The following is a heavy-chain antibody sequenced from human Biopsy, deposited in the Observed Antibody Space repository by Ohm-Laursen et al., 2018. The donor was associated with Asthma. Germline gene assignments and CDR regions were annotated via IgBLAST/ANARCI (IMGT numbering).Heavy chain of an antibody. Sequence: SDTLSLTCTVSGGSLSSGPYYWSWVRQRPGKGLEWIGNIYHRGNTKYNPSLKSRLSFSVDTSKNQFSLKLSSVTAADTAIYFCARDYYDFWNRSVYTYFGMDVWGRGTTVVVSS. CDR2: IYHRGNT. J-gene: IGHJ6*02. CDR3: ARDYYDFWNRSVYTYFGMDV. D-gene: IGHD3-3*01. CDR1: GGSLSSGPYY. V-gene: IGHV4-31*03.